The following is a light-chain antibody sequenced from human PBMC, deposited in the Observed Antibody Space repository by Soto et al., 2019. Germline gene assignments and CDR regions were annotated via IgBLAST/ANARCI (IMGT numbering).Light chain of an antibody. CDR1: QSISNW. CDR3: QQYDRFPHT. J-gene: IGKJ2*01. CDR2: KAS. Sequence: DIQMTQSPSTLSASVGDTVTITCRASQSISNWLAWYQQKPGQAPKLLIHKASTLESGVPSRFSGSGSGTEFTLTISSLQPDDVATFYCQQYDRFPHTFGQGTKLEIK. V-gene: IGKV1-5*03.